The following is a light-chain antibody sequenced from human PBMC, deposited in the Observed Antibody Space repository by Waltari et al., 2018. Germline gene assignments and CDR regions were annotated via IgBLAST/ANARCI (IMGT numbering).Light chain of an antibody. Sequence: QSGLTQPASVSGSPGRSITISCTGTSSDVGNYNLVPWYQQYPGKAPKLMVYEVTKRTSGVSDRFSGSKSGNTASLTIYGLQSEDEADYYCCSYAGLGIYVFGTGTKVTVL. CDR3: CSYAGLGIYV. CDR2: EVT. CDR1: SSDVGNYNL. V-gene: IGLV2-23*02. J-gene: IGLJ1*01.